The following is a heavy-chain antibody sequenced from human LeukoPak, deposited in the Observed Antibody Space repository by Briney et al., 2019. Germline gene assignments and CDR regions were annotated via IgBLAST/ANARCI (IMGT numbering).Heavy chain of an antibody. CDR3: ARSVAAVAGTPPFDY. CDR2: ISAYNGNT. CDR1: GYTFTSYG. D-gene: IGHD6-19*01. Sequence: GASVKVSCKASGYTFTSYGISWVRQAPGQGLEWMGWISAYNGNTNYAQKLQGRVTMTTDTSTSTAYMELRSLRSDDTAVYYCARSVAAVAGTPPFDYWGQGTLVTVSS. J-gene: IGHJ4*02. V-gene: IGHV1-18*01.